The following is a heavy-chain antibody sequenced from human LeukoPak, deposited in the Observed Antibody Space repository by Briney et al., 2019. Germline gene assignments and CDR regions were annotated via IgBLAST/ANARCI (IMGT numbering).Heavy chain of an antibody. V-gene: IGHV4-61*02. J-gene: IGHJ4*02. CDR3: ARDGGRDGYNLFDY. D-gene: IGHD5-24*01. CDR2: IYTSGST. Sequence: PSETLSLTCTVSGGSISSGSYYWSWIRQPAGKGLEWIGRIYTSGSTNYNPPLKSRVTISVDTSKNQFSLKLSSVTAADTAVYYCARDGGRDGYNLFDYWGQGTLVTVSS. CDR1: GGSISSGSYY.